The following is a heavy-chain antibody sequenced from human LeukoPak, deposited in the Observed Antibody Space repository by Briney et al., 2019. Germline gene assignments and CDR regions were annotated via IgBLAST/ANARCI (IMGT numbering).Heavy chain of an antibody. D-gene: IGHD3-10*01. CDR2: IYPGGSDT. V-gene: IGHV5-51*01. J-gene: IGHJ5*02. CDR1: GYSFTTYW. Sequence: GESLKISCKGSGYSFTTYWIGWVRQMPGKGLEWMGIIYPGGSDTRYSPSFQGQVTISADKSISTAYLQWSSLKASDTAMYYCARRGGLYGSGSYRFDPWGQGTLVTVSS. CDR3: ARRGGLYGSGSYRFDP.